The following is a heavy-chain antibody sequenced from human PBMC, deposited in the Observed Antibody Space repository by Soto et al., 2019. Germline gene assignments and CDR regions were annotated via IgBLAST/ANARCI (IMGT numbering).Heavy chain of an antibody. J-gene: IGHJ4*02. CDR2: IIPIFGTA. Sequence: ASLKVSCKASGGTFSSYAISWVRQAPGQGLEWMGGIIPIFGTANYAQKFQGRVTITADESTSTAYMELSSLRSEDTAVYYCARILYDSSGYYFPGWGQGTLVTVSS. CDR1: GGTFSSYA. D-gene: IGHD3-22*01. CDR3: ARILYDSSGYYFPG. V-gene: IGHV1-69*13.